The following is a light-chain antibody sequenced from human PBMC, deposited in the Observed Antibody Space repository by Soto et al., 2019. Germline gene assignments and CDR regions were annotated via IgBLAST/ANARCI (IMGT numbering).Light chain of an antibody. J-gene: IGKJ1*01. CDR2: KAS. Sequence: DIHMTQSPSTLSASVGDRVTITCRAIQSISSWLAWYQQKPGKAPKLLIYKASSLESGVPSRYSGSGSGTEFTLTISSLQPDDFETYYCQQYSSYFWTFGQGTKVDIK. CDR3: QQYSSYFWT. CDR1: QSISSW. V-gene: IGKV1-5*03.